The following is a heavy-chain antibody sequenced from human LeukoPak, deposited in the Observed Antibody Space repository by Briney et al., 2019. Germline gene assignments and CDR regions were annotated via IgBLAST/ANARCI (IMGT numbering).Heavy chain of an antibody. Sequence: SETLSLTCTVSGGSLSSSSYYWGWIRQPPGKGLKWIGSIHYVGSTYYNPSLKSRVTISVDTSKNQLSLNLSSVTAADTAVYYCARQNNFDFWSGFFDYWGLGALVTVSS. D-gene: IGHD3-3*01. V-gene: IGHV4-39*01. CDR3: ARQNNFDFWSGFFDY. J-gene: IGHJ4*02. CDR1: GGSLSSSSYY. CDR2: IHYVGST.